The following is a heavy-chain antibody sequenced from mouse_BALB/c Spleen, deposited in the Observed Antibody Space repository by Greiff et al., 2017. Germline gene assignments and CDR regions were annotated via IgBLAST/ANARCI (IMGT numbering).Heavy chain of an antibody. CDR3: ARKGYGYDVGFAY. D-gene: IGHD2-2*01. J-gene: IGHJ3*01. CDR2: ISYSGST. V-gene: IGHV3-2*02. Sequence: EVKLMESGPGLVKPSQSLSLTCTVTGYSITSDYAWNWIRQFPGNKLEWMGYISYSGSTSYNPSLKSRISITRDTSKNKFFLQLNSVTTEDTATYYCARKGYGYDVGFAYWGQGTLVTVSA. CDR1: GYSITSDYA.